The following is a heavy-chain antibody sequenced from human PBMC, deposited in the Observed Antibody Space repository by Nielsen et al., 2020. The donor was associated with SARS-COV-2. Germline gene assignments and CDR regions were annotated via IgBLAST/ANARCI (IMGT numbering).Heavy chain of an antibody. CDR3: ARSRMFLGRAYYYYYMDV. J-gene: IGHJ6*03. CDR1: SGSIGSYY. V-gene: IGHV4-59*01. D-gene: IGHD3-10*01. CDR2: IYHSGST. Sequence: SETLSLTCTVSSGSIGSYYWNWIRQPPGKGLEWIGFIYHSGSTNYNPSLRSRVTISVDRSKNQFSLKLSSVTAADTAVYYCARSRMFLGRAYYYYYMDVWGKGTTVTVS.